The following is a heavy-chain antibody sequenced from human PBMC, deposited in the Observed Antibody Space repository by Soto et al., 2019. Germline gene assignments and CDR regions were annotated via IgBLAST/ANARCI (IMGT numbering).Heavy chain of an antibody. CDR3: ARARKYCSSSSCYLDP. Sequence: SETLSLTCAVSGDSISSANWWNWVRQAPGKGLEWIGEIHHSGSTNYNPSLKSRVTISVDKSKNQVSLKVNSVTAADTAVYYCARARKYCSSSSCYLDPWGQGTMVTVSS. V-gene: IGHV4-4*02. J-gene: IGHJ5*02. D-gene: IGHD2-2*01. CDR1: GDSISSANW. CDR2: IHHSGST.